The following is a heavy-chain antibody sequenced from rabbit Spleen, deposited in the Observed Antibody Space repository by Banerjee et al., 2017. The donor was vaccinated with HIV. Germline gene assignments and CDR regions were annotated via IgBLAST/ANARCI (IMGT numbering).Heavy chain of an antibody. J-gene: IGHJ4*01. CDR1: GFSFGGWIF. D-gene: IGHD8-1*01. CDR3: ARDGAGGSYFAL. CDR2: IDTDRNIDST. Sequence: QEQLVESGGGLVQPEGSLTLTCTASGFSFGGWIFMCWVRQAPGKGLEWIACIDTDRNIDSTWYANWVSGRFSISRENAQNTVFLQMTSLTAADTATYFCARDGAGGSYFALWGPGTLVTVS. V-gene: IGHV1S45*01.